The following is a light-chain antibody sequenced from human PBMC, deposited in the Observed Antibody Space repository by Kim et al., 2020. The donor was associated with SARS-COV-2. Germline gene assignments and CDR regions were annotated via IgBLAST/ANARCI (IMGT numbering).Light chain of an antibody. J-gene: IGLJ3*02. CDR1: SLRTYY. CDR2: GKN. Sequence: SSELTQDPAVSVALGQTVRITCQGDSLRTYYASWYKQKPGKAPVLVIYGKNNRPSGIQDRFSGSSSGNTASLTITGTQAEDEADYYCHSRDSSGNHLVFG. CDR3: HSRDSSGNHLV. V-gene: IGLV3-19*01.